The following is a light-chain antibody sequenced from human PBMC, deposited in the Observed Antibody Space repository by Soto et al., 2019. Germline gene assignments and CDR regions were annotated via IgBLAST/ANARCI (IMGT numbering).Light chain of an antibody. CDR3: QQRSNWPPSIT. V-gene: IGKV3D-20*02. CDR1: PSLSNNIY. CDR2: GAS. Sequence: EIVLTQSPGTLPLTPGESASLSSRPGPSLSNNIYLAWYQQKPGQAPRLLLYGASIRATGIPDRFSGSGSGTDFTLTISRLEPEDFAVYYCQQRSNWPPSITFGQGTRLEI. J-gene: IGKJ5*01.